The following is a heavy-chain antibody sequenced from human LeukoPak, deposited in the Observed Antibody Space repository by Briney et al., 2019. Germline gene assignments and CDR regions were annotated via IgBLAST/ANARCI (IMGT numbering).Heavy chain of an antibody. Sequence: SETLSLTCAVYGGSFSGYYWSWIRQPPGKGLEWIGEINHSGSTNYNPSLKSRVTISVDTSKNQFSLKLSSMTAADTAVYYCARDSKNRYYDYVWGSYATEPPFDYWGQGTLVTVSS. J-gene: IGHJ4*02. CDR1: GGSFSGYY. D-gene: IGHD3-16*01. V-gene: IGHV4-34*01. CDR2: INHSGST. CDR3: ARDSKNRYYDYVWGSYATEPPFDY.